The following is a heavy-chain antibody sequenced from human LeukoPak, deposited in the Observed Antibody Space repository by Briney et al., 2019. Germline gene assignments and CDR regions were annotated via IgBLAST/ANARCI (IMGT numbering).Heavy chain of an antibody. CDR1: GFTVSNKY. Sequence: GGSLRLSCAASGFTVSNKYMTWVRQAPGKGLEWVSLIYSDGRTYYADSVKGRCTISRDNSKNTLYLQMNSLRAEDTAVYYCARDIRKYQLLLFDYMDVWGKGTTVTVSS. CDR3: ARDIRKYQLLLFDYMDV. V-gene: IGHV3-53*05. D-gene: IGHD2-2*01. CDR2: IYSDGRT. J-gene: IGHJ6*03.